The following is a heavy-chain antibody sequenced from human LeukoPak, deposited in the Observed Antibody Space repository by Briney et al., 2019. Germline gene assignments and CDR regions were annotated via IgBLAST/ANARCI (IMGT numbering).Heavy chain of an antibody. CDR3: AKARSMMTAGRSYFDY. V-gene: IGHV3-23*01. CDR1: GFTFSNYA. CDR2: ISGGGGTT. J-gene: IGHJ4*02. D-gene: IGHD2-21*02. Sequence: PGGSLRLSCAASGFTFSNYAMSWVRQAPGKGLEWVSTISGGGGTTYYADSVKGRFTISRDNSKNTLWLQVSSLRAEDTAVYYCAKARSMMTAGRSYFDYWGQGTLVTVSS.